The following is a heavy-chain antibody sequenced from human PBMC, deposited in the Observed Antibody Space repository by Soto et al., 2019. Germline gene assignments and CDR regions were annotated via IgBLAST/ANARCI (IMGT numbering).Heavy chain of an antibody. D-gene: IGHD6-13*01. CDR3: TTLTRYSSSWYYFDY. J-gene: IGHJ4*02. Sequence: LSLTCAASGFTFSDHYMDWVRQAPGKGLEWVGRTRNKANSYTTEYAASVKGRFTISRDDSKNSLYLQMNSLKTEDTAVYYCTTLTRYSSSWYYFDYWGQGTLVTVSS. CDR2: TRNKANSYTT. V-gene: IGHV3-72*01. CDR1: GFTFSDHY.